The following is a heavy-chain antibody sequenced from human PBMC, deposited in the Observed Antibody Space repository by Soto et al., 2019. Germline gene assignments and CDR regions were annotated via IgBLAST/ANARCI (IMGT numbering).Heavy chain of an antibody. J-gene: IGHJ5*02. V-gene: IGHV3-23*01. D-gene: IGHD5-12*01. CDR3: VKALRGFPHPNWFDP. Sequence: EVQLLESGGGLVQPGGSLRLSCAASGFTFSSYAMSWVRQAPGKGLEWVSAISGSGGSTYYADSVKGRFTISRDNSKNTLYLQMNSLRAEDTAVYYCVKALRGFPHPNWFDPWGQGTLVTVSS. CDR2: ISGSGGST. CDR1: GFTFSSYA.